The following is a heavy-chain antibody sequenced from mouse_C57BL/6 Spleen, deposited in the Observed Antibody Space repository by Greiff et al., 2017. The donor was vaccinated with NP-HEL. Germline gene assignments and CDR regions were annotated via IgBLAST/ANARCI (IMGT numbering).Heavy chain of an antibody. CDR2: ISYDGSN. D-gene: IGHD2-4*01. V-gene: IGHV3-6*01. CDR1: GYSITSGYY. CDR3: ARNYDYDRYFDV. Sequence: EVQLVESGPGLVKPSQSLSLTCSVTGYSITSGYYWNWIRQFPGNKLEWMGYISYDGSNNYNPSLKNRISITRDTSKNQFFLKLNSVTTEDTATYYCARNYDYDRYFDVWGTGTTVTVSS. J-gene: IGHJ1*03.